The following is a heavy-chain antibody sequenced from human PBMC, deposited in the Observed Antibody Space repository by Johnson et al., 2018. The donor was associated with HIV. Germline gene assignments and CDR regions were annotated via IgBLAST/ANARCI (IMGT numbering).Heavy chain of an antibody. J-gene: IGHJ3*02. Sequence: QVQLVESGGGVVQPGRSLRLSCAASGFTFSSYAMHWVRQAPGKVLEWVAVISYDASKKYYADSVKGRFTISRDNSKNTLFLQMNSLRAEDTAVYYCARQNLGGGWTLDDAFDIWGQGTMVTVSS. D-gene: IGHD3-16*01. V-gene: IGHV3-30*04. CDR1: GFTFSSYA. CDR3: ARQNLGGGWTLDDAFDI. CDR2: ISYDASKK.